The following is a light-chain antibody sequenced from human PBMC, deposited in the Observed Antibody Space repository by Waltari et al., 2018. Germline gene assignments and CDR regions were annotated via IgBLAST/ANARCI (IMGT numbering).Light chain of an antibody. V-gene: IGLV3-21*02. CDR3: QVWDSSSDHLV. CDR2: DDS. CDR1: NLGSKS. J-gene: IGLJ2*01. Sequence: SYVLTQPPSVSVAPGQTARITCWGNNLGSKSLHWYQQKPGQAPVLVVYDDSDRPSGIPERLSGSNSGNTATLTISRVEAGDEADYYCQVWDSSSDHLVFGGGTKLTVL.